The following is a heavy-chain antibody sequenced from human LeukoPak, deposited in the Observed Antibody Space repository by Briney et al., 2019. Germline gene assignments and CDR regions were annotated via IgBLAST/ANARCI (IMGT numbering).Heavy chain of an antibody. CDR2: ISWNSGSI. V-gene: IGHV3-9*01. CDR3: AKDKSTDYYDSSGSFDY. D-gene: IGHD3-22*01. J-gene: IGHJ4*02. CDR1: GFNFDDYA. Sequence: GGSLRLSCAASGFNFDDYAMHWVRQAPGKGLEWVSGISWNSGSIGYADSVKGRFTISRDNAKNSLYLQMNSLRAEDTALYYCAKDKSTDYYDSSGSFDYWGQGTLVTVSS.